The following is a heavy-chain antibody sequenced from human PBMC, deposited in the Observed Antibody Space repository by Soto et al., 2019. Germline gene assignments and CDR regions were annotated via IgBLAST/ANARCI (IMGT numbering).Heavy chain of an antibody. Sequence: QVQLQESGPGLVKPSETLSLSCAVAGASIKTYYWNWIRQSPGKGLEWIGYISDPGNTNSNPSLKRRVTVTLDTSTNPVSLKVTSVAAADTAVYYCAKGHCSDGACYSSRFDPWGPGTPVTVST. CDR2: ISDPGNT. V-gene: IGHV4-59*12. CDR1: GASIKTYY. CDR3: AKGHCSDGACYSSRFDP. D-gene: IGHD2-15*01. J-gene: IGHJ5*02.